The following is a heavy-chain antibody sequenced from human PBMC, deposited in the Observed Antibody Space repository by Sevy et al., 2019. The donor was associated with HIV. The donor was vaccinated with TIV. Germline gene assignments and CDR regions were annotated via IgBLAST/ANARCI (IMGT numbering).Heavy chain of an antibody. CDR1: GYTFTAYH. CDR3: SRETWYFAN. J-gene: IGHJ4*02. CDR2: VYPNSGDT. Sequence: ASVKVSCKTSGYTFTAYHMHWMRQAPGQGLEWMGWVYPNSGDTVYAQKFQGRVTMTTDTSINTVYMELSGLRADDTAMYYCSRETWYFANWGQGTLVTVSS. D-gene: IGHD6-13*01. V-gene: IGHV1-2*02.